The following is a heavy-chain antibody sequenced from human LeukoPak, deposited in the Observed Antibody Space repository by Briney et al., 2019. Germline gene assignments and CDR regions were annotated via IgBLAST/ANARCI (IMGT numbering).Heavy chain of an antibody. D-gene: IGHD6-19*01. CDR3: AKDLSRAVAADWFDP. J-gene: IGHJ5*02. CDR2: IYTSGST. V-gene: IGHV4-4*07. CDR1: GGSISSYY. Sequence: PSETLSLTCTVSGGSISSYYWSWIRQPAGKGLEWIGRIYTSGSTNYNPSLKSRVTMSVDTSKNQFSLKLSSVTAADTAVYYCAKDLSRAVAADWFDPWDQGSLVTVSS.